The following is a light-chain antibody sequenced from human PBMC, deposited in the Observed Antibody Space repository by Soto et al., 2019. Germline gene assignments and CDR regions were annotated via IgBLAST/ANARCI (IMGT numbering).Light chain of an antibody. CDR3: QQYHNWPPQYT. J-gene: IGKJ2*01. Sequence: EIVMTQSPASLSVSPGVGATLSCRASQTVASNLAWYQQKPGQAPRLLIHGASTRATGVPARFSGSGSGTDFTLTISSLQSEDFVVYYCQQYHNWPPQYTFGQGTKLQIK. CDR2: GAS. V-gene: IGKV3-15*01. CDR1: QTVASN.